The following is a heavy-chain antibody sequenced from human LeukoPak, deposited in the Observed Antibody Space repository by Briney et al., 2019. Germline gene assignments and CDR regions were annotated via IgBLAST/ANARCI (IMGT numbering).Heavy chain of an antibody. CDR1: GFTFSSYW. CDR3: ARHATYGYFDWLLSLDYYYYGMDV. J-gene: IGHJ6*02. D-gene: IGHD3-9*01. CDR2: IKQDGSEK. V-gene: IGHV3-7*01. Sequence: PGGSLRLSCAASGFTFSSYWMSWVRQAPGKGLEWVANIKQDGSEKYYVDSVKGRFTISRDNAKNSLYLQMNSLRAEDTAVYYCARHATYGYFDWLLSLDYYYYGMDVWGQGTTVTVSS.